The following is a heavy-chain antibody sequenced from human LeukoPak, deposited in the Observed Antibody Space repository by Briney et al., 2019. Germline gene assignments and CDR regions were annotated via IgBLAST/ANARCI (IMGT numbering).Heavy chain of an antibody. D-gene: IGHD5-12*01. CDR1: GGSISSYY. J-gene: IGHJ4*02. Sequence: SETLSLTCTVSGGSISSYYWTWIRQPPGKGLEWIGYTYYRGTTNYNPSLKSRVTISVDTSKNQFSLKLSSVTAADTAVYYCASHAWGGYDYYWGQGTLVTVSS. CDR3: ASHAWGGYDYY. V-gene: IGHV4-59*01. CDR2: TYYRGTT.